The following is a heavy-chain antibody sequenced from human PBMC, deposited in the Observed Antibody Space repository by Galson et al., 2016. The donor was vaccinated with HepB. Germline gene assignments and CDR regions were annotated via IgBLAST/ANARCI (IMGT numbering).Heavy chain of an antibody. V-gene: IGHV3-33*01. J-gene: IGHJ6*03. Sequence: SLRLSCAASGFTFSAYGMHWVRQAPGKGLEWVAVIWYDGTDKYYADSVKGRFTISRDNSKNTVYLQMNSLRAEDTAVYYCARDGKDYHSESYYYIYYYYYMDVWGKGTTVTVSS. CDR1: GFTFSAYG. D-gene: IGHD3-22*01. CDR3: ARDGKDYHSESYYYIYYYYYMDV. CDR2: IWYDGTDK.